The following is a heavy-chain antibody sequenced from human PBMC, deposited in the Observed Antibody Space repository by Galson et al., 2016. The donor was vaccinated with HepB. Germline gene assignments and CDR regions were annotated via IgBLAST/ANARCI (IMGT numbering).Heavy chain of an antibody. CDR2: ITHSGST. CDR1: RGSFSGYY. CDR3: ARRYGDNASIFDY. V-gene: IGHV4-34*01. J-gene: IGHJ4*02. Sequence: LSLTCAVSRGSFSGYYWTWIRQPPGKTLEWIGEITHSGSTNYNPSLKSRVTMSVDTSKNQSSLRLSSVTAADTAVYFCARRYGDNASIFDYWGQGTLVTVSS. D-gene: IGHD4-17*01.